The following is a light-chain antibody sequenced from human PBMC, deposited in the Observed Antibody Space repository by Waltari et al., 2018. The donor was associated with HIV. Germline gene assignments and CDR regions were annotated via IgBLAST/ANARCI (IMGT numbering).Light chain of an antibody. CDR3: CSYGGRRI. CDR1: SRDIVVFNH. Sequence: QSALTQPRSVSGSPAQSVTISCTGTSRDIVVFNHVSWYQQHAGKAPKLVIYDVSKRPSGVPDRFSGSKSGNTASLTISGLQPEDEADYHCCSYGGRRIFAGGTKLTVL. J-gene: IGLJ2*01. V-gene: IGLV2-11*01. CDR2: DVS.